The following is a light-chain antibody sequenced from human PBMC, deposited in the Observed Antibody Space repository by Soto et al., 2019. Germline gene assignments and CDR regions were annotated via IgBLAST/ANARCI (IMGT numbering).Light chain of an antibody. CDR1: ETISGL. CDR2: DTS. V-gene: IGKV3-11*01. CDR3: QQRHNWPIT. J-gene: IGKJ5*01. Sequence: EIVLTQSPATLSLSPGERATLSCRASETISGLLAWYQQRPGQPPRLLIYDTSNRATAIPASFSGSGAATDFTLPISGLEPADLGAYYCQQRHNWPITFGQGTRLEIK.